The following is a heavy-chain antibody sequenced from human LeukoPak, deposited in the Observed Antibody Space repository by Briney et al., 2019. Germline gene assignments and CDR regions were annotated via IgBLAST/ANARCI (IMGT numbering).Heavy chain of an antibody. CDR1: GFTFNSYW. Sequence: GGSLRLSCAVSGFTFNSYWMHWVRQTPGKGLVWVSRLNSDGSSTSYADSVRGRFTISRDNAKNTLYLQMNSLRGEDMAVYYCGRAPSAAGTIDYWGQGTLVTVSS. CDR2: LNSDGSST. V-gene: IGHV3-74*01. CDR3: GRAPSAAGTIDY. D-gene: IGHD6-13*01. J-gene: IGHJ4*02.